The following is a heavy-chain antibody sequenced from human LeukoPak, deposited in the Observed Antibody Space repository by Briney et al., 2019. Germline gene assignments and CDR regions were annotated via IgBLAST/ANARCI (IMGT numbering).Heavy chain of an antibody. D-gene: IGHD1-1*01. CDR1: GVIFSSYA. V-gene: IGHV1-69*13. Sequence: ASVKVSCKASGVIFSSYAITWVRQAPGQGLEWMGGIIPMFGTPNYAQKFQGRVTITADESTNTAYMELSSLTYEDTAMYYCARTLHPPNLNWYFDYWGQGILVTVSS. CDR2: IIPMFGTP. CDR3: ARTLHPPNLNWYFDY. J-gene: IGHJ4*02.